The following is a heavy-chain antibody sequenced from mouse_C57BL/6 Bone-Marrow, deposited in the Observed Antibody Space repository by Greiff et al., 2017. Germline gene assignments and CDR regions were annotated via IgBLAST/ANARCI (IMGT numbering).Heavy chain of an antibody. Sequence: VQLQQPGAELVMPGASVKLSCKASGYTFTSYWMHWVKQRPGQGLEWIGEIDPSDSYTNYNQKFKGKSTLTVDKSSSTAYMQLSSLTSEDSAVXYCARSHITTISPNYAMDYWGQGTSVTVSS. D-gene: IGHD1-1*01. CDR3: ARSHITTISPNYAMDY. V-gene: IGHV1-69*01. J-gene: IGHJ4*01. CDR2: IDPSDSYT. CDR1: GYTFTSYW.